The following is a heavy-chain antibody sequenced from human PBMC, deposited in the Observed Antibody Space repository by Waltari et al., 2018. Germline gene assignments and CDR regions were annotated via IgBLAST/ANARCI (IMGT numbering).Heavy chain of an antibody. CDR1: SFNLTEYS. CDR3: ARDRVDHFDFNGPYFDAFGL. J-gene: IGHJ3*01. CDR2: IITSGAYV. V-gene: IGHV3-21*01. D-gene: IGHD3-9*01. Sequence: EVQLVESGGGQVKPGESLRLSCAASSFNLTEYSLNWARQAPGKWLEWVSSIITSGAYVFYAESAEGRFTISRDNAKNSVFLQMNNLRVEDTAVYFCARDRVDHFDFNGPYFDAFGLWGRGTMVTVSS.